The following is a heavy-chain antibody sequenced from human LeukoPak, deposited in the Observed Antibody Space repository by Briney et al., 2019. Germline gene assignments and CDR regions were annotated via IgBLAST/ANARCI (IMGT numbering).Heavy chain of an antibody. D-gene: IGHD5-24*01. V-gene: IGHV3-7*04. CDR2: TKQDGSKK. CDR3: TRVGYIDEGIDY. CDR1: GFPFSSYW. J-gene: IGHJ4*02. Sequence: PGGFLRLSCVASGFPFSSYWMTWVRQAPGKGLEWVANTKQDGSKKSYVDSVKGRFTISRDNAKNSLYLQMNSLRAEDTAIYYCTRVGYIDEGIDYWGQGTLVTVSS.